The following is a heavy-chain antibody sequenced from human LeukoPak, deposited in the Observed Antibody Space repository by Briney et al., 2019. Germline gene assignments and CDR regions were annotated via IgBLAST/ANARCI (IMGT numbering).Heavy chain of an antibody. Sequence: GGSLRLSCAASGFTFSSYGMHWVRQAPGKGLEWVAFIRYDGSNKYYADSVKGRFTISRYNSKNTLYLQMNSLRAEDTAVYYCAKERDTAMVTIDYWGQGTLVTVSS. J-gene: IGHJ4*02. CDR3: AKERDTAMVTIDY. CDR2: IRYDGSNK. D-gene: IGHD5-18*01. V-gene: IGHV3-30*02. CDR1: GFTFSSYG.